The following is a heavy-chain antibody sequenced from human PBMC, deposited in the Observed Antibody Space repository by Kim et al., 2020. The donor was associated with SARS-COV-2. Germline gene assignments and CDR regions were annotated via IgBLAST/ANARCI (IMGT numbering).Heavy chain of an antibody. V-gene: IGHV3-30*01. CDR3: ARGRLERGKTYYFDY. J-gene: IGHJ4*02. Sequence: ANSVKGRFTISRDNSKNTLYMQRNSLRAEDTAVYYCARGRLERGKTYYFDYWGQGTLVTVSS. D-gene: IGHD1-1*01.